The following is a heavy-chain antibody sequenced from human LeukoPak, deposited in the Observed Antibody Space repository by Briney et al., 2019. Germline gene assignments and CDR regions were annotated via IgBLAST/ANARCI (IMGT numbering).Heavy chain of an antibody. CDR1: GFTFSSYE. Sequence: GGSLRLSCAASGFTFSSYEMNWVRQAPGKGLEWVSYISSSGSTIYYADSVKGRFTIPRDNAKNSLYLQMNSLRAEDTAVYYCARGTYYDFWSGYHVGWFDPWGQGTLVTVSS. D-gene: IGHD3-3*01. V-gene: IGHV3-48*03. CDR3: ARGTYYDFWSGYHVGWFDP. J-gene: IGHJ5*02. CDR2: ISSSGSTI.